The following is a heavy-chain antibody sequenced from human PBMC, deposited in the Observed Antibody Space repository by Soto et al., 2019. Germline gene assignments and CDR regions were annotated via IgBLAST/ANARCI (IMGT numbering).Heavy chain of an antibody. CDR3: AKDVEGYYDSSSPFDY. CDR1: GFTFSSYA. Sequence: PGGSLRLSCAASGFTFSSYAMHWVRQAPGKGLEWVAVISYDGSNKYYADSVKGRFTISRDNSKNTLYLQMNSLRAEDTAVYYCAKDVEGYYDSSSPFDYWGQGTLVTVSS. V-gene: IGHV3-30-3*01. D-gene: IGHD3-22*01. J-gene: IGHJ4*02. CDR2: ISYDGSNK.